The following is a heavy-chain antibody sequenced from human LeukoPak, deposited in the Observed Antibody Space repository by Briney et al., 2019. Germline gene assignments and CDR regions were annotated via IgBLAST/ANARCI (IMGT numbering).Heavy chain of an antibody. Sequence: GGSLRLSCAASGFTFSSSWMSWVRQAPGKGLEWVANIKQDGSEKYYVGSVKGRFTISRDNAKNSLYLQMDSLRAEDTAVYYCARDGPYSTSSTHPPWGQGTLVTVSS. CDR1: GFTFSSSW. V-gene: IGHV3-7*03. CDR3: ARDGPYSTSSTHPP. D-gene: IGHD6-6*01. J-gene: IGHJ5*02. CDR2: IKQDGSEK.